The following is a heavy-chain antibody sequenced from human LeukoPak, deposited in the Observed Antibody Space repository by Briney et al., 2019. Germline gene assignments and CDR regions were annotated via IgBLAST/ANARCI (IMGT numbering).Heavy chain of an antibody. J-gene: IGHJ5*02. D-gene: IGHD2-2*01. V-gene: IGHV1-46*01. CDR1: GYTFTSYY. CDR2: INPSGGST. CDR3: ARERDIVVVPAYWFDP. Sequence: GASVKVSCKASGYTFTSYYMHWVRQAPGQGLEWMGIINPSGGSTSYAQKFQGRVTMTRDMSTSTVYMELSSLGSEDTAVYYCARERDIVVVPAYWFDPWGQGTLVTVSS.